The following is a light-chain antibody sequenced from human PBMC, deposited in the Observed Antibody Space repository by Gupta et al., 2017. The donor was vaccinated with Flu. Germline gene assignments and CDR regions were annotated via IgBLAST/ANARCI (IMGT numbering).Light chain of an antibody. CDR3: QHSGT. Sequence: DIQMTQSPSSLSASIGDRVTITCRTSQTISSYLNWYQQKPGKAPKVLIYAASVLQSGVPARFSGSGSGTDFTLTISSLQPEDFATYYCQHSGTFGPGTKADI. CDR2: AAS. CDR1: QTISSY. V-gene: IGKV1-39*01. J-gene: IGKJ3*01.